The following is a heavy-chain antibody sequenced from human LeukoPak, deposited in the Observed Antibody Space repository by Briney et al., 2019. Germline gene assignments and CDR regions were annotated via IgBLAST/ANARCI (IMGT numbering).Heavy chain of an antibody. V-gene: IGHV3-49*03. J-gene: IGHJ4*02. Sequence: SSGDYYWSWFRQAPGKGLEWVGFIRSKAYGGTTEYAASVKGRFTISRDDSKSIAYLQMNSLKTEDTAVYYCTRDLSSSGWNIDYWGQGTLVTVSS. CDR3: TRDLSSSGWNIDY. CDR2: IRSKAYGGTT. D-gene: IGHD6-19*01. CDR1: SSGDYY.